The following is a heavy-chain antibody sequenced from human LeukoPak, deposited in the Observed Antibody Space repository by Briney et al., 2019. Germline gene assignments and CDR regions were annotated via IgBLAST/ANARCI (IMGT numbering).Heavy chain of an antibody. CDR1: GFTFSSYS. CDR3: AKQRLDASGSYFPPDADY. V-gene: IGHV3-21*04. CDR2: ISSSSSYI. J-gene: IGHJ4*02. Sequence: PGGSLRLSCAASGFTFSSYSMNWVRQAPGKGLEWVSSISSSSSYIYYADSVKGRFTISRDNSKNTLYLQMNSLRVEDTAVFYCAKQRLDASGSYFPPDADYWGQGTLVTVSS. D-gene: IGHD3-10*01.